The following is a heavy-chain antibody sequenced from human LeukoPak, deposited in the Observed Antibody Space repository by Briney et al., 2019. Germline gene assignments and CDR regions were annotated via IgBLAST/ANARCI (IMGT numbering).Heavy chain of an antibody. J-gene: IGHJ3*02. V-gene: IGHV1-8*03. CDR3: ARGGIAAHAFDI. Sequence: ASLKVSCKASGYTFTSYDINWVRQATGPGLEWMGWMNPNSGNTGYAQKFQGRVTITTNTSISTAYMELSSLRSEDTAVYYCARGGIAAHAFDIWGQGTMVTVSS. CDR1: GYTFTSYD. D-gene: IGHD6-6*01. CDR2: MNPNSGNT.